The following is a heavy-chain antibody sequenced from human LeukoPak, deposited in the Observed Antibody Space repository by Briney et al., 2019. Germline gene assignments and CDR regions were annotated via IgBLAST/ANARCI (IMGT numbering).Heavy chain of an antibody. CDR3: AAKVELRSNGPYFNS. CDR1: GFTVSSNY. J-gene: IGHJ4*02. V-gene: IGHV3-53*01. Sequence: GGSLRLSCAPSGFTVSSNYMSWVRQAPGKGLEWVSVLYSCGDTLYAESVKGRFTISRDNSKNSLDFQMNSLRAEDTAVYYCAAKVELRSNGPYFNSWGQGTLVTVSS. CDR2: LYSCGDT. D-gene: IGHD1-7*01.